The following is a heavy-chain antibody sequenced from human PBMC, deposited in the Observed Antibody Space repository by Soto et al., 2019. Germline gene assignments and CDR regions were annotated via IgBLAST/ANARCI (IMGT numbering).Heavy chain of an antibody. CDR1: GGTFSMYA. Sequence: SVKVSCKASGGTFSMYATSCVGQARLRGREGMGGIIPIFGTANYAQKFQGRVTITADKSTSTAHMELSSLRSDDTAVYYCAGAIAADLYYFDYWGQGTLVTVSS. V-gene: IGHV1-69*06. CDR2: IIPIFGTA. J-gene: IGHJ4*02. CDR3: AGAIAADLYYFDY. D-gene: IGHD6-13*01.